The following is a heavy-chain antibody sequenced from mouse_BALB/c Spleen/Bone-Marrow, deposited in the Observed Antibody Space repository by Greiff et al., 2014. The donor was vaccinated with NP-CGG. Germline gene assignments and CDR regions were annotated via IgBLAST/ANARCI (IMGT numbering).Heavy chain of an antibody. V-gene: IGHV3-2*02. CDR1: GYSITSDYA. CDR3: ARWGGYYAMDY. Sequence: DVHLVESGPGLVKPSQSLSLTCTVTGYSITSDYAWNWIRQFPGNKLEWMGYISYSGSTSYNPSLKSRISITRDTSKNQFFLQLNSETTEDTATYYCARWGGYYAMDYWGQGTSVTVSS. CDR2: ISYSGST. J-gene: IGHJ4*01. D-gene: IGHD1-1*02.